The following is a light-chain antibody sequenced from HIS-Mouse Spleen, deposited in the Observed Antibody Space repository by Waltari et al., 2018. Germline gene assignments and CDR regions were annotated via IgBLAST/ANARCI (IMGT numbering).Light chain of an antibody. CDR2: GNN. J-gene: IGLJ3*02. V-gene: IGLV1-47*01. CDR1: SANIGSNL. Sequence: QPVLTHPSSASRTPGQRVTFSCSAGSANIGSNLAYLYHQLPGTAPKLLIYGNNQRPSGVPDRFPSSKSGTSASPAISGLRSEDEADYYCAAWGDSLSGPVFGGGTKLTVL. CDR3: AAWGDSLSGPV.